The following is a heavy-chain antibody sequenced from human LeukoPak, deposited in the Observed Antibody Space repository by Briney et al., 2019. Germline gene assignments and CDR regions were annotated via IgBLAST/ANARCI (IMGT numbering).Heavy chain of an antibody. Sequence: PGGSLRPSCAASGFTFGSYWMHWVRQAPGKGLVWVSRINIDGSSTTYADSVEGRFTISRDNAKNTLFLQMNSLRTQDTAVYYCARASDQQLVSPRYWGQGTLVTVSS. V-gene: IGHV3-74*01. CDR2: INIDGSST. CDR1: GFTFGSYW. CDR3: ARASDQQLVSPRY. J-gene: IGHJ4*02. D-gene: IGHD6-13*01.